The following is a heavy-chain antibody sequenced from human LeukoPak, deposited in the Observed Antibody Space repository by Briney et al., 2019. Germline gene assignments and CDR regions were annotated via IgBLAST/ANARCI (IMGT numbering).Heavy chain of an antibody. J-gene: IGHJ4*02. CDR1: GYTFTGYY. CDR3: ARQLGTYYYDSSGSLSGY. V-gene: IGHV1-2*06. Sequence: ASVKVSCKASGYTFTGYYMHWVRQAPGQGLEWMGRINPNSGGTNYAQKFQGRVTMTRDTSISTAYMELSRLRSDDTAVYYCARQLGTYYYDSSGSLSGYWGQGTLVTVSS. CDR2: INPNSGGT. D-gene: IGHD3-22*01.